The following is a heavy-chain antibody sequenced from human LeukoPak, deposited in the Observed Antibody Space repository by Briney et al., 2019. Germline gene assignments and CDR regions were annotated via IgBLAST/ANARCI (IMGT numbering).Heavy chain of an antibody. CDR1: TFTFTSYA. CDR2: ISSSSSYI. CDR3: ARDRTDYDFWSGYYTLSYFDY. D-gene: IGHD3-3*01. J-gene: IGHJ4*02. V-gene: IGHV3-21*01. Sequence: GGSLRLSCVASTFTFTSYAMNWVRQAPGKGLEWVSSISSSSSYIYYADSVKGRFTISRDNAKNSLYLQMNSLRAEDTAVYYCARDRTDYDFWSGYYTLSYFDYWGQGTLVTVSS.